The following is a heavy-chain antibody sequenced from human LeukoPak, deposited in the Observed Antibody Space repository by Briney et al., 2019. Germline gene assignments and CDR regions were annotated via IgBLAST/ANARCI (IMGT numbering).Heavy chain of an antibody. D-gene: IGHD2/OR15-2a*01. J-gene: IGHJ4*02. CDR2: ISGDGNAK. CDR3: ARDYVYAFDY. CDR1: GFSFSSYS. Sequence: PGGSLRLSCAASGFSFSSYSINWVRQAPGKGLEWVSYISGDGNAKHYTESVKGRFTISRDNAKNALYLQMNSLRAEDTAVYFCARDYVYAFDYWGQGTLVTVSS. V-gene: IGHV3-48*01.